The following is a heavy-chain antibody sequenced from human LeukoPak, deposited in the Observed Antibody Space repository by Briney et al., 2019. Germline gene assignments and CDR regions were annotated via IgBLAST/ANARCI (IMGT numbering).Heavy chain of an antibody. CDR3: ARLGGSGGWYVLSYYFDY. CDR2: INHSGST. Sequence: PSETLSLTCAVYGGSFSGYYWSWIRQPPGKGLEWIGEINHSGSTNYNPSLKSRVTISVDTSKNQFSLKLSSVTAADTAVYYCARLGGSGGWYVLSYYFDYWGQGTLVTVSS. CDR1: GGSFSGYY. J-gene: IGHJ4*02. D-gene: IGHD6-19*01. V-gene: IGHV4-34*01.